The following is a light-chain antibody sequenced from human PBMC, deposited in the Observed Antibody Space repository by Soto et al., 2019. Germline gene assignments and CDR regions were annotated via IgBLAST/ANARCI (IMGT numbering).Light chain of an antibody. CDR1: QRVSSS. J-gene: IGKJ1*01. CDR3: QLYGSSRT. CDR2: GAS. Sequence: IELTRPPVTLSWSPGYSGTLSCRAIQRVSSSLAWYQQKPRQAPSFLISGASSRATGIPDRFSGSGSGPDLTLTISRLEPEDSAVDFSQLYGSSRTFGQGTQVDIK. V-gene: IGKV3-20*01.